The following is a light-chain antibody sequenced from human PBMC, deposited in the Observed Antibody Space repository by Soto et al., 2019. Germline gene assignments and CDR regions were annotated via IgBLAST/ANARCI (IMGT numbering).Light chain of an antibody. Sequence: EIVMTQSPATLSVSPGERATLSCRASQSVSSNLARYQQKPGQAPRLLIYGASTRATGIPARFSGSGSGTEFTLTISSLQSEDFAVYYCQQYNNWPPWTFGQGTKVGIK. CDR1: QSVSSN. CDR3: QQYNNWPPWT. J-gene: IGKJ1*01. V-gene: IGKV3-15*01. CDR2: GAS.